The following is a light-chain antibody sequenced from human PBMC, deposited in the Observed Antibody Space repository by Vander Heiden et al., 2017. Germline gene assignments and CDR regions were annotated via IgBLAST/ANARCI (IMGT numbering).Light chain of an antibody. CDR3: QAWDSDSYV. J-gene: IGLJ1*01. CDR2: KDS. CDR1: KWGDKY. V-gene: IGLV3-1*01. Sequence: SSELTQPPSVSVSPGQTASITCSGDKWGDKYGCGEQQKPGQYLVLVIYKDSKRTAGSPERFSGSNSGNTATLTISGTQAMDEDDYYCQAWDSDSYVFGTGTKVTVL.